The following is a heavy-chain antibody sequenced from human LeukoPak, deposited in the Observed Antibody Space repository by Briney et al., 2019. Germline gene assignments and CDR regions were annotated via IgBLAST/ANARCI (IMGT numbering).Heavy chain of an antibody. V-gene: IGHV3-23*01. CDR1: VLTFSSYA. Sequence: GGSLRLSCTASVLTFSSYAMSLVREAPGKGLEWVSVIGVSSADTYYADSVKGRFTISRDNSKNTLYLQVNSLRAEDTAIYYCAREVRVGGLLSLDYWGQGTLVTVSS. CDR2: IGVSSADT. D-gene: IGHD3-10*01. J-gene: IGHJ4*02. CDR3: AREVRVGGLLSLDY.